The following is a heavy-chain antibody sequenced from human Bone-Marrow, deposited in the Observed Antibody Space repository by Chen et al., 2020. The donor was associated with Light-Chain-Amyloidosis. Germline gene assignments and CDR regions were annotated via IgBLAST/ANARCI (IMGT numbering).Heavy chain of an antibody. CDR2: VSPYTGNT. CDR1: GYSFTTYA. V-gene: IGHV1-18*04. CDR3: ARDPGDVYSFHY. Sequence: QVQLVQSGAEVKKHGASVKVSCQTSGYSFTTYAVTWVRRAPGQGLEWLGCVSPYTGNTIYAQNFQGRVAMTADTSTNTSYLEVRNLVSDDTAVYYCARDPGDVYSFHYWGQGTLVAVSS. D-gene: IGHD4-4*01. J-gene: IGHJ4*02.